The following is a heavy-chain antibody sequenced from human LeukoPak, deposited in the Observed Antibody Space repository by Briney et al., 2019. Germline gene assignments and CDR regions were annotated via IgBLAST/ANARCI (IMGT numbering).Heavy chain of an antibody. Sequence: PGGSLRLSCAASGFTFDDYAMHWVRQAPGKGLEWVSGISWNSNNRGYADSVKGRFTISRDNAKNSLYLQMNSLRAEDTALYYCAKDKDPLSDSVEYFQHWGQGTLVTVSS. D-gene: IGHD2-15*01. CDR3: AKDKDPLSDSVEYFQH. V-gene: IGHV3-9*01. CDR1: GFTFDDYA. J-gene: IGHJ1*01. CDR2: ISWNSNNR.